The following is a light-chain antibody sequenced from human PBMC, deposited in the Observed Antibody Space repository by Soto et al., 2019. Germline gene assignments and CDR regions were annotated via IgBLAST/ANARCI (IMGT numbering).Light chain of an antibody. J-gene: IGKJ4*01. V-gene: IGKV1-33*01. CDR1: QDISNY. CDR3: QQYDNLPRLT. CDR2: DAS. Sequence: DIQMTQSPSSLSASVGDRVTITCQASQDISNYLNWYQQKPGKAPKLLIYDASNLETGVPSRFIGSRSGTDFTFTISSLQPEDIATYYCQQYDNLPRLTFGGGTKVEIK.